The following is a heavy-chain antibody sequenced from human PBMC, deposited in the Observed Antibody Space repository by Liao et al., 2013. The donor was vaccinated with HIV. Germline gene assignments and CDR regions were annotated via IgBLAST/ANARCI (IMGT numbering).Heavy chain of an antibody. Sequence: QVRLQESGPGLVKPSETLSLTCSVSGDSVNSYYWTWIRQPPGKGLEWIGYISNSGSTTYNPSLKTRINISIDNSKKQISLKLTSVTTADTAVYYCARGAAPRPGYWGRGTLVTVSS. V-gene: IGHV4-59*02. CDR2: ISNSGST. CDR3: ARGAAPRPGY. CDR1: GDSVNSYY. D-gene: IGHD6-25*01. J-gene: IGHJ4*01.